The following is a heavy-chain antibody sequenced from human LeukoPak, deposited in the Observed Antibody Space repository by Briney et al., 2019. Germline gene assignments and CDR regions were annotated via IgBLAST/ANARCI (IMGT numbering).Heavy chain of an antibody. CDR1: GFTFSTDA. D-gene: IGHD6-13*01. J-gene: IGHJ6*03. Sequence: GGSLRLSCAASGFTFSTDAMGWVRQAPGKGLDWVSAISGSGGSTYYADSVKGRFTISRDNSKNTLYLQMNSLRAEDTAVYYCATLPLYSSSWSFEYYYYYYMDVWGKGTTVTVSS. CDR2: ISGSGGST. CDR3: ATLPLYSSSWSFEYYYYYYMDV. V-gene: IGHV3-23*01.